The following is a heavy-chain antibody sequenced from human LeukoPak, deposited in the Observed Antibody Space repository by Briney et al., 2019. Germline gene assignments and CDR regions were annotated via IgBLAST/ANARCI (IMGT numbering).Heavy chain of an antibody. J-gene: IGHJ1*01. CDR1: GLTFDDYT. V-gene: IGHV3-43*01. D-gene: IGHD6-19*01. Sequence: GGSLRLSCAASGLTFDDYTMHWVRQAPGKGLEWVSLISWDGGSTYYADSGKGRFTISRDNSKNSLYLQMNSLRTEDTALYYCAKGKAGTPEYFQHWGQGTLVTVSS. CDR3: AKGKAGTPEYFQH. CDR2: ISWDGGST.